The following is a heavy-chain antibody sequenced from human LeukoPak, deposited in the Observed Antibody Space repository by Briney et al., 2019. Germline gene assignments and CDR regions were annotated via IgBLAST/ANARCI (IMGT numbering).Heavy chain of an antibody. D-gene: IGHD6-19*01. CDR1: GFTFSCYA. CDR2: ISYDGSNK. CDR3: ARVDSSGWYESDY. J-gene: IGHJ4*02. Sequence: PGRSLRLSCAASGFTFSCYAMHWVRQAPGKGLEWVAVISYDGSNKYYADSVKGRFTISRDNSKNTLYLQMNSLRAEDTAVYYCARVDSSGWYESDYWGQGTLVTVSS. V-gene: IGHV3-30*04.